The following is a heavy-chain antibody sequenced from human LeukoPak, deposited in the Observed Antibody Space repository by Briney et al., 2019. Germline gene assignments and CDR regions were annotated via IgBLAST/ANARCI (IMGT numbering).Heavy chain of an antibody. J-gene: IGHJ4*02. CDR2: IWYDGSNK. V-gene: IGHV3-33*01. CDR1: GFTFSSYG. Sequence: PGGSLRLSCAASGFTFSSYGMHWVRQAPGKGLEWVAVIWYDGSNKYYADSVKGRFTISRDDSRNTVYLQLNNLRVEDTAIYYCARASWISTADAVCWGQGTQVTVSS. D-gene: IGHD2-2*03. CDR3: ARASWISTADAVC.